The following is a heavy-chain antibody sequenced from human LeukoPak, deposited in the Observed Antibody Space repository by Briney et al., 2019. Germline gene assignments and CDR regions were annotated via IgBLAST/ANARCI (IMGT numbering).Heavy chain of an antibody. D-gene: IGHD5-12*01. CDR1: GGSVSSGSSN. Sequence: SETLSLTCTVSGGSVSSGSSNWGWIRQPPGKGLEWIGTISYRGSTSYNPSFKSRVTISVDTSKNQFSLNLSSVTAADTAVYYCARYIVATGNGFDPWGQGTLVTVSS. CDR3: ARYIVATGNGFDP. V-gene: IGHV4-39*01. CDR2: ISYRGST. J-gene: IGHJ5*02.